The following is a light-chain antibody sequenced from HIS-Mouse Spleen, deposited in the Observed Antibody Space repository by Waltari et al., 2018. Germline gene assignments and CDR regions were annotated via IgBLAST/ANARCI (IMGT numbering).Light chain of an antibody. J-gene: IGLJ3*02. V-gene: IGLV2-23*01. CDR1: SSDVGSYNL. CDR2: EGS. Sequence: QSALTQPASVSGSPGQSITISCTGTSSDVGSYNLVSWAQRHPGKAPNLMIYEGSKRPSVVSNRFSGSKSGNTASLTISGLQAEDEADYYCCSYAGSSTWVFGGGTKLTVL. CDR3: CSYAGSSTWV.